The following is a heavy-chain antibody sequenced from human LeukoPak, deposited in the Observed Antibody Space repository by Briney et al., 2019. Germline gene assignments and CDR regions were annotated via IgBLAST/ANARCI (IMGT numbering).Heavy chain of an antibody. CDR2: INPSGGST. J-gene: IGHJ5*02. CDR1: GYTFTSYY. CDR3: ARDRGAKYYYDSSGERNWFDP. V-gene: IGHV1-46*01. D-gene: IGHD3-22*01. Sequence: ASVKVSCKASGYTFTSYYMHWVRQAPGQGLEWMGIINPSGGSTSHAQKFQGRVTMTRDMSTSTVYMELSSLRSEDTAVYYCARDRGAKYYYDSSGERNWFDPWGQGTLVTVSS.